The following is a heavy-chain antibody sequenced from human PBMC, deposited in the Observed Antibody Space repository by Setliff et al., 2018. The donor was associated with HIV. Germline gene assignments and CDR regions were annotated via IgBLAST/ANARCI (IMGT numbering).Heavy chain of an antibody. CDR2: LYVSGDT. V-gene: IGHV4-4*07. CDR3: ARQAPSGELYYFDY. CDR1: DDPISSYY. D-gene: IGHD3-10*01. J-gene: IGHJ4*02. Sequence: PSETLSLTCYVTDDPISSYYWSWVRQPAGKGLEWIGRLYVSGDTNYNPSLKSRVTMSLDTSKKHFSLKLRSVTAADTAVYYCARQAPSGELYYFDYWGQGTLVTVSS.